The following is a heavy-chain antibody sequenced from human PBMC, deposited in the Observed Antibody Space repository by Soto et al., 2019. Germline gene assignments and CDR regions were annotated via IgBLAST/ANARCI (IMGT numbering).Heavy chain of an antibody. CDR1: GCSISSYY. CDR2: VYNSGST. Sequence: QVQLQESGPGLVKPSETLSLTCNVYGCSISSYYWSWIRQPPGKGLEYIGHVYNSGSTIHSPSLKRGATISVDASKSQFSLKRTSVTAADTAVYYWAGGSSIGWECFHHWGQGILITVSS. J-gene: IGHJ1*01. CDR3: AGGSSIGWECFHH. D-gene: IGHD2-2*01. V-gene: IGHV4-59*01.